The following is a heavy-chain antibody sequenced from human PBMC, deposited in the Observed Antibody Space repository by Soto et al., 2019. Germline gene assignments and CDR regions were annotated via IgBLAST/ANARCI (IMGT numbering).Heavy chain of an antibody. CDR1: CYKFTSYW. J-gene: IGHJ4*02. CDR3: ARRGYDYSGYPFPFEY. D-gene: IGHD3-22*01. CDR2: IYPGDSDT. Sequence: GESLKISCKASCYKFTSYWIGWGRPMPGKGLEWMGNIYPGDSDTRYSPSYQGQIIISADKSITTNNLQWSSMKATDTAIYYGARRGYDYSGYPFPFEYWGQGALVTVSS. V-gene: IGHV5-51*01.